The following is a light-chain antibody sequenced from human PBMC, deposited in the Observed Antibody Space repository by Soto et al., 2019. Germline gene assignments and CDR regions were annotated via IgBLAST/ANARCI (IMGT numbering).Light chain of an antibody. CDR3: EQYDSSPWT. V-gene: IGKV3-20*01. Sequence: EIVLTQSPGTLSLSPGERATLSCRASQSVSSSFLACYQQKPGQAPRLLLYGESSRATAIPDRFSGSGSGTDFTLTISGLETEDFAVYYCEQYDSSPWTFGQGTRVVIK. CDR2: GES. CDR1: QSVSSSF. J-gene: IGKJ1*01.